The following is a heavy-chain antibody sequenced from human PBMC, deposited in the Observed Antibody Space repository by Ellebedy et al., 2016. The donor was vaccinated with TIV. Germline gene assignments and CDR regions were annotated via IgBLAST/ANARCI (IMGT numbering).Heavy chain of an antibody. D-gene: IGHD3-10*01. V-gene: IGHV4-38-2*02. CDR3: ARTYGSGYLDS. CDR2: MHDSGRT. J-gene: IGHJ4*02. Sequence: SETLSLTCTVTGYSLSTGYYWAWIRQPPGKGLEWIGHMHDSGRTYYSQLFKSRGTISSGTSESQFLLKLSSVTAADTAVYYCARTYGSGYLDSWGQGALVTVSS. CDR1: GYSLSTGYY.